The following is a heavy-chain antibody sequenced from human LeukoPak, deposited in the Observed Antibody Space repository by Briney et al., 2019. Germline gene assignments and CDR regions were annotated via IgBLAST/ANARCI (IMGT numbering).Heavy chain of an antibody. Sequence: GESLKISCKGSGYSFTSYWIGWVRQMPGKGLEWMGIIYPGDSDTRYSPSFQGQVTISADKSISTAYLQWSSLKASDTAMYYCARHMVQGGPGYYYYGMDVWGQGTTVTVSS. V-gene: IGHV5-51*01. D-gene: IGHD3-10*01. CDR2: IYPGDSDT. CDR1: GYSFTSYW. J-gene: IGHJ6*02. CDR3: ARHMVQGGPGYYYYGMDV.